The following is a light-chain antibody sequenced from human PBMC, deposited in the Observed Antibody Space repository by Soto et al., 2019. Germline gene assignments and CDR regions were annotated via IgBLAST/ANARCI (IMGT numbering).Light chain of an antibody. Sequence: AIRMTQSPSLLSASTGDRATITCRASQGISRYSAWYQQKPRKAHKLLIYAAATLQSGVQSRFSGSGSGTDFTLTIRCLQSEDFATYYCQQYYSYPLTFGQGTRLEIK. CDR3: QQYYSYPLT. CDR2: AAA. V-gene: IGKV1-8*01. J-gene: IGKJ5*01. CDR1: QGISRY.